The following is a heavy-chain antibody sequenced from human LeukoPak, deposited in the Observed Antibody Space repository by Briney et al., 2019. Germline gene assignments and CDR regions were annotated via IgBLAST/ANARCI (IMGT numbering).Heavy chain of an antibody. CDR2: IYHSGST. V-gene: IGHV4-30-2*01. Sequence: PSETLSLTCAVSGGSISSGGYSWSWIRQPPGEGLEWIGYIYHSGSTYYNPSLKSRVTISVDRSKNQFSLKLSSVTAADTAVYYCARLYRSGAFDIWGQGTMVTVSS. D-gene: IGHD1-14*01. CDR3: ARLYRSGAFDI. J-gene: IGHJ3*02. CDR1: GGSISSGGYS.